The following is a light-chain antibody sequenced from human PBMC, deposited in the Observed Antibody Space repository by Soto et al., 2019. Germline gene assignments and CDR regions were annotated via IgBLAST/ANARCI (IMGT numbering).Light chain of an antibody. J-gene: IGKJ2*01. V-gene: IGKV3-15*01. CDR3: QQYPIWPLQYT. CDR1: QTISSN. Sequence: EIVMTQSPATLSVSPGERATLSCRASQTISSNLAWYQQKPGQAPRLLIHGASTRATGVPARFSGSGSGTEFTLTISDLQSEDLAVYYCQQYPIWPLQYTFGKGNKLQIK. CDR2: GAS.